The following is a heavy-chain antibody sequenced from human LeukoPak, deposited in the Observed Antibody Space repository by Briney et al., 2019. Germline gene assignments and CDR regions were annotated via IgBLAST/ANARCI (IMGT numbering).Heavy chain of an antibody. D-gene: IGHD2-2*03. CDR2: INPNSGGT. Sequence: EASVKVSCTASGYTFTGYYMHWVRQAPGQGLEWMGWINPNSGGTNYAQKFQGRVTMTRDTSISTAYMELSSLKASDTAMYYCARPPSRGYSSSFEYWGQGTLVTVSS. CDR3: ARPPSRGYSSSFEY. V-gene: IGHV1-2*02. J-gene: IGHJ4*02. CDR1: GYTFTGYY.